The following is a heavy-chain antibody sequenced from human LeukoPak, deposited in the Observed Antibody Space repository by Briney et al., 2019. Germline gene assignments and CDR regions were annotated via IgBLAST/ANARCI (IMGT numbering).Heavy chain of an antibody. CDR2: MNPNTGNT. D-gene: IGHD3-16*02. V-gene: IGHV1-8*01. CDR1: GYTFTSYD. J-gene: IGHJ5*02. CDR3: ARGPLVRLPSSFDP. Sequence: GASVKVSCKASGYTFTSYDINWVRQATGQGLEWMGWMNPNTGNTGSAQRFQGRVTMTRDTSISTAYMELSSLRSEDTAVYYCARGPLVRLPSSFDPLGQGTLVTVSS.